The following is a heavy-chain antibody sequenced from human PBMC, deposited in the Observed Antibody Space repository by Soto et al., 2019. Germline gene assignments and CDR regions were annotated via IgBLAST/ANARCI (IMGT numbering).Heavy chain of an antibody. CDR2: IGNSGDT. Sequence: EVQLVESGGDIVQPGGSLRLSCAASGFTFKNYDMYWVRQAPGKGLEWVSSIGNSGDTNYAGSVKGRFTISRENDRNALYLQMNGLRGGDTAVYFGVRAGVPPYYYYGRDVWGQGTTVTVSS. V-gene: IGHV3-13*01. CDR1: GFTFKNYD. CDR3: VRAGVPPYYYYGRDV. J-gene: IGHJ6*02. D-gene: IGHD2-8*01.